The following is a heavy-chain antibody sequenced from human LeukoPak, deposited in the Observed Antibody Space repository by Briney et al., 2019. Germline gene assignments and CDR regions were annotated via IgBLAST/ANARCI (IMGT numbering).Heavy chain of an antibody. V-gene: IGHV3-30*04. CDR1: GFTFSSYS. CDR2: LSTIGGRE. Sequence: GGSLRLSCAASGFTFSSYSMHWVRQAPGKGLEWAAVLSTIGGREYYADSVKGRFTISRDTSKNTLYLQMDGLRVEDTALYYCAAGPLGYCSSTSCYSAPDIWGQGTMVTVSS. J-gene: IGHJ3*02. D-gene: IGHD2-2*01. CDR3: AAGPLGYCSSTSCYSAPDI.